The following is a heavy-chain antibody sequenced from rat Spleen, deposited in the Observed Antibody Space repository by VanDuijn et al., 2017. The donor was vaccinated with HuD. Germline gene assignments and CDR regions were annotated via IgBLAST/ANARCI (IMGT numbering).Heavy chain of an antibody. CDR2: IWGDGGT. V-gene: IGHV2-1*01. CDR1: GFSLISNS. CDR3: ARLGDY. D-gene: IGHD5-1*01. Sequence: QVQLKESGPGLVQPSQTLSLVCTVSGFSLISNSVHWVRQFPGKGLEWMGGIWGDGGTAYNSALKSRLSISRDTSKSQVFLKMSSLKTEDTATYYCARLGDYWGQGVMVTVSS. J-gene: IGHJ2*01.